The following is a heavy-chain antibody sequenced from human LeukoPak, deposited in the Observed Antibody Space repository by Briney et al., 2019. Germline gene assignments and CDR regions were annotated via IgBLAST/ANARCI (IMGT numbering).Heavy chain of an antibody. V-gene: IGHV1-46*01. CDR3: ARGGGYNYVGDY. J-gene: IGHJ4*02. CDR1: GYTFTSYY. D-gene: IGHD5-24*01. Sequence: GASVKVSCKASGYTFTSYYMHWVRQAPGQGLEWMGIINPSGGSTNYAQKFQGRVTITADKSTSTAYMELSSLRSEDTAVYYCARGGGYNYVGDYWGQGTLVTVSS. CDR2: INPSGGST.